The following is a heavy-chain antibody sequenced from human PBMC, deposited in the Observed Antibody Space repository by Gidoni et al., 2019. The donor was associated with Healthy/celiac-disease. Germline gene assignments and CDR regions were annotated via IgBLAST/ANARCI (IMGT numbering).Heavy chain of an antibody. J-gene: IGHJ3*02. V-gene: IGHV3-13*01. CDR3: ARESGPGSFDI. D-gene: IGHD5-12*01. CDR2: IGTAGDT. Sequence: EVQLVESGGGLVQPGGSLRLSCAASGFTFSSYDMHWVRQATGKGLEWVSAIGTAGDTYYPGSVKGRFTISRENAKNSLYLQMNSLRAGDTAVYYCARESGPGSFDIWGQGTMVTVSS. CDR1: GFTFSSYD.